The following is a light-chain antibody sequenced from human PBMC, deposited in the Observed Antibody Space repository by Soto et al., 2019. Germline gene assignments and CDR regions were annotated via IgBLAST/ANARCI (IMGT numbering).Light chain of an antibody. CDR1: QSFLYRSNNKNY. Sequence: DIVMTQSPDSLALSLGERATINCKSSQSFLYRSNNKNYLAWYRQKPGQPPKLXIYWASTRESGVPDRFSGSGSGTDFTLTISRLQAEDVAVYYCQKYYSTPITFGQGTRLEIK. J-gene: IGKJ5*01. CDR2: WAS. V-gene: IGKV4-1*01. CDR3: QKYYSTPIT.